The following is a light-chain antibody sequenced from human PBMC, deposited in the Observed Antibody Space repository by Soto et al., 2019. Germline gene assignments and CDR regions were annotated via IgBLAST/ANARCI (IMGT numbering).Light chain of an antibody. V-gene: IGKV1-5*03. CDR3: QQYNSSPLT. CDR1: QSISSW. CDR2: KAS. Sequence: DIPMTQSPSTLSASVGDRVTITCRASQSISSWLAWYQQKPGKAPKLLIYKASSLESGVPSRFSGSGSGTEFTLTISSLQPDDFATYYCQQYNSSPLTFAGGTQVEIK. J-gene: IGKJ4*01.